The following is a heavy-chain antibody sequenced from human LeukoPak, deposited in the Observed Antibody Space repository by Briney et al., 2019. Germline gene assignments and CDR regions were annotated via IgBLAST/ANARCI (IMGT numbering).Heavy chain of an antibody. CDR1: GFTFRTYS. CDR2: ISSSSSTI. V-gene: IGHV3-48*02. D-gene: IGHD4-23*01. CDR3: ARNTDTVGQYYFDY. J-gene: IGHJ4*02. Sequence: GGSLRLSCAASGFTFRTYSMNWVRQAPGTGLEWVSYISSSSSTIYYADSVKGRFTISRDNAKNSLYLQMDSLRDDDTAVYYCARNTDTVGQYYFDYWGQGTLVTVSS.